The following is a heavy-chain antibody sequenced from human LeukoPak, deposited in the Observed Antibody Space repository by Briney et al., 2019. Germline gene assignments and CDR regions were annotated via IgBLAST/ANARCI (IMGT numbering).Heavy chain of an antibody. J-gene: IGHJ4*02. Sequence: ASVKVSCKASGYTFTGYYMHWVRQAPGQGLEXXXXXNPNSGGTNYAQKFQGRVTMTRDTSISTAYMELSRLRSDDTAVYYCARVRATMIVVVMDFDYWGQGTLVTVSS. CDR3: ARVRATMIVVVMDFDY. CDR2: XNPNSGGT. V-gene: IGHV1-2*02. D-gene: IGHD3-22*01. CDR1: GYTFTGYY.